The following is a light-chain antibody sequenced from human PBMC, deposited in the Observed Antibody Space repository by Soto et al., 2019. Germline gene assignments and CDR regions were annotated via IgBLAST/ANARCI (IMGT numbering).Light chain of an antibody. V-gene: IGLV6-57*02. CDR1: SGSIASHY. J-gene: IGLJ3*02. Sequence: NFMLTQPHSVSESPVKTVTISCTGSSGSIASHYVQWYQQRPGSAPTTVIYENDQRPSGVPGRFSASIDSSSNSASLTISGLKTEDEAAYYCQSYDSNNQVFGGGTQLTVL. CDR3: QSYDSNNQV. CDR2: END.